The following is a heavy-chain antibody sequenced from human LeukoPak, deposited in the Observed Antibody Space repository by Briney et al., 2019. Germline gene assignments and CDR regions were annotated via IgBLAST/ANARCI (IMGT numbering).Heavy chain of an antibody. D-gene: IGHD3-10*01. CDR1: GGTLSSYA. Sequence: SVKVSCKASGGTLSSYAISWVRQAPGQGLEWMGGIIPIFGTANYAQKFQGRVTITADKSTSTAYMELSSLRSEDTAVYYCATGGSGRLYAEYFQHWGQGTLVTVSS. CDR2: IIPIFGTA. V-gene: IGHV1-69*06. J-gene: IGHJ1*01. CDR3: ATGGSGRLYAEYFQH.